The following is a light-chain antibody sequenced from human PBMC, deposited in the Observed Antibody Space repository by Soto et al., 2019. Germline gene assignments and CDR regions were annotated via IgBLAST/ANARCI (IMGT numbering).Light chain of an antibody. Sequence: EIVLTQSPGTLSLSPGERATLSCRASQSIGGNYLAWYQQQPGRAPRLLMYGASRRATGIPDRFSGSASGTDFTLTISRLEPEDFAVYYCQQYDSLPWTFGRGTKVDIK. CDR3: QQYDSLPWT. CDR2: GAS. J-gene: IGKJ1*01. CDR1: QSIGGNY. V-gene: IGKV3-20*01.